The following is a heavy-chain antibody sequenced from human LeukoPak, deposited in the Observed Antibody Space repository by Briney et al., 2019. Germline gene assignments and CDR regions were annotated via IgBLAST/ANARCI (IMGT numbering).Heavy chain of an antibody. CDR2: IKQDGSEK. D-gene: IGHD2-15*01. V-gene: IGHV3-7*01. CDR3: ATAYHVAAAPFGAFDI. CDR1: GFTFSSYW. Sequence: GGSLRLSCAASGFTFSSYWMSWVRQAPGKGLEWVANIKQDGSEKYYVDSVKGRFTTSRDNAKNSLYLQMNSLRAEDTAVYYCATAYHVAAAPFGAFDIWGQGTMVTVSS. J-gene: IGHJ3*02.